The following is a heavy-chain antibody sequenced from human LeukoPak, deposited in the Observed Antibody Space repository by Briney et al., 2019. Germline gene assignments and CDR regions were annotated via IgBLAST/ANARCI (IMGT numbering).Heavy chain of an antibody. CDR3: ARWTYYDFWSGYASPNWFDP. V-gene: IGHV1-18*01. CDR1: GYTFTSYG. CDR2: ISAYNGNT. J-gene: IGHJ5*02. Sequence: GASVKVSCKASGYTFTSYGISWVRQAPGQGLEWMGWISAYNGNTNYAQKLQGRVTMTTDTSTSTAYMELSRLRSDDTAVYYCARWTYYDFWSGYASPNWFDPWGQGTLVTVSS. D-gene: IGHD3-3*01.